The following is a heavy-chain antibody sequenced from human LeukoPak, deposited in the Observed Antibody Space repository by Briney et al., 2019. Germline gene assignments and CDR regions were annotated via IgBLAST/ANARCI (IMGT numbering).Heavy chain of an antibody. Sequence: SETLSLTCTVSGGSISSSSYYWGWIRQPPGKGLEWIGSIYYSGSTYYNPSLKSRVTISVDTSKNQFSLKLSSVTAADTAVYYCARWSYGYRHWGQGTLVTVSS. CDR3: ARWSYGYRH. J-gene: IGHJ4*02. CDR2: IYYSGST. V-gene: IGHV4-39*07. CDR1: GGSISSSSYY. D-gene: IGHD5-18*01.